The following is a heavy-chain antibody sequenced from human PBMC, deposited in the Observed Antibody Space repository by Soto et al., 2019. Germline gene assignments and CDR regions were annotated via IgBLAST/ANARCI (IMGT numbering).Heavy chain of an antibody. CDR1: GGSISSYY. J-gene: IGHJ4*02. V-gene: IGHV4-59*01. CDR3: ARGGPAALDY. D-gene: IGHD6-13*01. Sequence: SETLSLTCTVSGGSISSYYWSWIRQPPGKGLEWIGYIYSSGSTNYNPSLKSRVTMSVDTSKNQFSLKLSSLTAVDTAVYYCARGGPAALDYWGQGTLVTVSS. CDR2: IYSSGST.